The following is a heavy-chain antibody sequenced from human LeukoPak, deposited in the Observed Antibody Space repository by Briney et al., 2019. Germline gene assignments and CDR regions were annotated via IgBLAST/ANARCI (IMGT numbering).Heavy chain of an antibody. CDR3: ARDLGSYDSSGYSHFDY. Sequence: GASVKVSCKASGYTFTSYGISWVRQAPGQGLEWMGWISAYNGNTNYAQKLQGRVTMTTDTSASTAYMELRSLRSDDTAVYYCARDLGSYDSSGYSHFDYWGQGTLVTVSS. CDR2: ISAYNGNT. D-gene: IGHD3-22*01. J-gene: IGHJ4*02. V-gene: IGHV1-18*01. CDR1: GYTFTSYG.